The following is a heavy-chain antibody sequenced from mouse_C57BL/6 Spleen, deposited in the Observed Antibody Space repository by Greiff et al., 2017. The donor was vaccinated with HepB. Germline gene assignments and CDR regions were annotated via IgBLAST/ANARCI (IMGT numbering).Heavy chain of an antibody. Sequence: EVKLLESGPGLVKPSQSLSLTCSVTGYSITSGYYWNWIRQFPGNKLEWMGYISYDGSNNYNPSLKNRISITRDTSKNQFFLKLNSVTTEDTATYYCAREGRLRSYFDYWGQGTTLTVSS. CDR1: GYSITSGYY. CDR2: ISYDGSN. V-gene: IGHV3-6*01. J-gene: IGHJ2*01. CDR3: AREGRLRSYFDY. D-gene: IGHD1-1*01.